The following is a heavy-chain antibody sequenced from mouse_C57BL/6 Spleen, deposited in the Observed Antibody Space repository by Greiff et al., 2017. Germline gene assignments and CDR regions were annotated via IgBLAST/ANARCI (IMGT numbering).Heavy chain of an antibody. J-gene: IGHJ2*01. CDR3: ARIYYDYDGDYFDY. D-gene: IGHD2-4*01. V-gene: IGHV7-3*01. Sequence: EVQVVESGGGLVQPGGSLSLSCAASGFTFTDYYMSWVRQPPGKALEWLGFIRNKANGYTTEYSASVKGRFTISRDNSQSILYLQMNALRAEDSATYYCARIYYDYDGDYFDYWGQGTTLTVSS. CDR1: GFTFTDYY. CDR2: IRNKANGYTT.